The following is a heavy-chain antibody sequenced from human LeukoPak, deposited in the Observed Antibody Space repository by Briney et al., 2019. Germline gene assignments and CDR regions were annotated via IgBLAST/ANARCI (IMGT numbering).Heavy chain of an antibody. V-gene: IGHV3-48*01. Sequence: GGSLRLSCAASGFTFSNYSMNWVRQAPGKGLEWVSYISSSSSTIYYADSVKGRFTISRDNAKNSLYLQMNSLRAEDTAVYYCARGSEDFDYWGQGTLVTVSS. CDR2: ISSSSSTI. J-gene: IGHJ4*02. D-gene: IGHD3-3*01. CDR3: ARGSEDFDY. CDR1: GFTFSNYS.